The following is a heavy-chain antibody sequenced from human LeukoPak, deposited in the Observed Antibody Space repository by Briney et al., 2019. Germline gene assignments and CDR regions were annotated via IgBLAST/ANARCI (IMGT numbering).Heavy chain of an antibody. CDR1: RYTFTTDG. CDR3: ARGGDYCDYGII. D-gene: IGHD4-17*01. Sequence: GASVTVSCTAFRYTFTTDGTSWVPRAPGQGLEWMGWISTFNGHTNYPQKLQGRVSMITDTSTSTACMELKSLRSDDTVVYYCARGGDYCDYGIIWGQGTMVTVSS. V-gene: IGHV1-18*01. J-gene: IGHJ3*02. CDR2: ISTFNGHT.